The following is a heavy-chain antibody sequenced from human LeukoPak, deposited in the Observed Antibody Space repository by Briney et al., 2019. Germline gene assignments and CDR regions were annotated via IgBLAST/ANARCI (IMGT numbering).Heavy chain of an antibody. Sequence: PGGSLRLSCAASGFTFSDYYMSWIRQAPGKGLEWVSYISSSSSYTNYADSVKGRFTISRDNAKNSLYLQMNSLRAEDTAVYYCARVETAYYYDSSGAFDIWGQGTMVTVSS. J-gene: IGHJ3*02. CDR2: ISSSSSYT. D-gene: IGHD3-22*01. CDR1: GFTFSDYY. CDR3: ARVETAYYYDSSGAFDI. V-gene: IGHV3-11*05.